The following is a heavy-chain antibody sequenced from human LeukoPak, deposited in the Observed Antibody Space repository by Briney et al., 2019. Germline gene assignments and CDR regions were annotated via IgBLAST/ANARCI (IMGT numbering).Heavy chain of an antibody. D-gene: IGHD1-7*01. Sequence: GSSVKVSCKAAGGTFGIYGMSWVRQAPGQGLEWMGGIIPMYRTSTYAERFEGRVTISTDDSTSTVYMELSSLRSEDTAVYYCARGATGTTFYHWLDPWGQGTLVTVSS. J-gene: IGHJ5*02. V-gene: IGHV1-69*05. CDR3: ARGATGTTFYHWLDP. CDR2: IIPMYRTS. CDR1: GGTFGIYG.